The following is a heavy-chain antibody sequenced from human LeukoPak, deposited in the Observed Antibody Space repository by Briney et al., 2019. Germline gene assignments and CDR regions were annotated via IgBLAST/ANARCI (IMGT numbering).Heavy chain of an antibody. CDR3: AKLFEWGFYNNFFHY. CDR1: GFTSSSYW. J-gene: IGHJ4*02. Sequence: GGALRLSRAASGFTSSSYWMQRVRPAPPKGGVWVSRINSDGSSTSYADSVQGRFTISRDNSKNTLSLQMNSLRPEDTAIYYCAKLFEWGFYNNFFHYWGEGGLVTVFS. D-gene: IGHD2-15*01. CDR2: INSDGSST. V-gene: IGHV3-74*01.